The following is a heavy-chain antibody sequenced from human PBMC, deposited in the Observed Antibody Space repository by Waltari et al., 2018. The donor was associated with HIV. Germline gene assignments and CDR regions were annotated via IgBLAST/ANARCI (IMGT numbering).Heavy chain of an antibody. V-gene: IGHV4-61*02. Sequence: QVQLQESGPGLVKPSQTLSLTCTVSGGSISSGSFYWNWIRQPAGKGLEWIVRIYTSGSTKYNPSLKSRVTISGDTSKNQFSLKLNAVTAADTAVYYGARAEGGNSGVHFDYWGQGTLVTVSS. J-gene: IGHJ4*02. CDR1: GGSISSGSFY. CDR2: IYTSGST. CDR3: ARAEGGNSGVHFDY. D-gene: IGHD2-21*02.